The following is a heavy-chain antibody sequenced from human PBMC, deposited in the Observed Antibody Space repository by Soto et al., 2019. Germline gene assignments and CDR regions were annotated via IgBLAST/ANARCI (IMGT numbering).Heavy chain of an antibody. CDR3: ARSFTEPYFFDF. J-gene: IGHJ4*02. CDR1: GGSISYSY. V-gene: IGHV4-59*08. CDR2: GHSNGIS. Sequence: SETLSLTCNVLGGSISYSYWSWIRQTPGKGLEWIGYGHSNGISKYNPSLESRVLISVDTSKSLFSLKVSSVTAADTAVYYCARSFTEPYFFDFWGQGTLVTVSS.